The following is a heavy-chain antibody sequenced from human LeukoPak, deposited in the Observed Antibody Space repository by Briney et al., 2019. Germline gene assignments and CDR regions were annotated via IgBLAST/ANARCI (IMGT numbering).Heavy chain of an antibody. D-gene: IGHD3-10*01. CDR3: ARYDYYGSGSYYNFLDY. CDR2: ISAYNGNT. J-gene: IGHJ4*02. Sequence: GASVKVSCKASGYTFTSYGISWVRQAPGQGLEWMGWISAYNGNTNYAQKLQGRVTMTTDTSTSTAYKELRSLRSDDTAVYYCARYDYYGSGSYYNFLDYWGQGTLVTVSS. V-gene: IGHV1-18*01. CDR1: GYTFTSYG.